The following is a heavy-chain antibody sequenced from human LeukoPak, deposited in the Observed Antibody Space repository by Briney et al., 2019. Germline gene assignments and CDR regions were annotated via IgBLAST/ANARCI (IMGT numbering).Heavy chain of an antibody. V-gene: IGHV4-61*10. CDR2: ISDSGSP. J-gene: IGHJ4*02. CDR1: GASVSRDNNY. CDR3: AKVSASTVTGVERLGADFEY. D-gene: IGHD4-11*01. Sequence: PSETLSLTCTVSGASVSRDNNYWSWLRQPAGKGLGWIGYISDSGSPNFHPSLKGRVTTSVDASKRQFSLRLTSVTAADTAVYYCAKVSASTVTGVERLGADFEYWGQGILVTVSS.